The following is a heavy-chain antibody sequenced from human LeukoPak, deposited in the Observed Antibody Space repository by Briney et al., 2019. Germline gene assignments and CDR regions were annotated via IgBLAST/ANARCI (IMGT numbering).Heavy chain of an antibody. D-gene: IGHD3-22*01. V-gene: IGHV4-34*01. Sequence: SETLSLTCAVYGGSFSGYYWSWIRQPPGKGLEWIGEINHSGSTNYNPSLKSRVTISVDTSKNQFSLKPSSVTAADTAVYYCARNWRGYYYDSSGYYENYFDYWGQGTLVTVSS. J-gene: IGHJ4*02. CDR3: ARNWRGYYYDSSGYYENYFDY. CDR2: INHSGST. CDR1: GGSFSGYY.